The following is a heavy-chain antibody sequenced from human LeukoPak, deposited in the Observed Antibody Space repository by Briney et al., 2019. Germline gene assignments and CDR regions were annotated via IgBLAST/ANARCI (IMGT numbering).Heavy chain of an antibody. D-gene: IGHD5-18*01. CDR3: ARGDSYGYRY. CDR1: GGSFSGYY. J-gene: IGHJ4*02. CDR2: INHGGST. V-gene: IGHV4-34*01. Sequence: SETLSLTCAVYGGSFSGYYWSWIRQPPGKGLEWIGEINHGGSTNYNPSLKSRVTISVDTSKNQFSLKLSSVTAADTAVYYRARGDSYGYRYWGQGTLVTVSS.